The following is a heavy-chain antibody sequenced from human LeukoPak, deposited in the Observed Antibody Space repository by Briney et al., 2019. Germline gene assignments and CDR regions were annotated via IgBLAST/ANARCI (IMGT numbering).Heavy chain of an antibody. Sequence: ASVKVSCKASGYTFTSYAMHWVRQAPGQRLEWMGWINAGNGNTKYSQKFQGRVTITADESTSTAYMELSSLRSEDTAVYYCARDATLLWFGETLGGNFDYWGQGTLVTVSS. J-gene: IGHJ4*02. D-gene: IGHD3-10*01. CDR3: ARDATLLWFGETLGGNFDY. V-gene: IGHV1-3*01. CDR2: INAGNGNT. CDR1: GYTFTSYA.